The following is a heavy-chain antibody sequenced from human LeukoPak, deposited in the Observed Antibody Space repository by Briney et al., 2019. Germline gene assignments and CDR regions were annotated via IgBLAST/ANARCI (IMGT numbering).Heavy chain of an antibody. V-gene: IGHV3-23*01. CDR3: AKWGQQLAKTFFDY. CDR1: GFTFSTYA. CDR2: ISGSGGST. J-gene: IGHJ4*02. Sequence: PGGSLRLSCAASGFTFSTYAMNWVRQAPGKGLEWVSDISGSGGSTYYADSVKGRFTISRDNSKNTLYLQMNSLRAEDTAVYYCAKWGQQLAKTFFDYWGQGTLVTVSS. D-gene: IGHD6-13*01.